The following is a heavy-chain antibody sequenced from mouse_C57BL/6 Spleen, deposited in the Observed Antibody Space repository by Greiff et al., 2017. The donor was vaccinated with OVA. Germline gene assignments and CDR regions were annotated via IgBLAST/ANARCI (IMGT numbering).Heavy chain of an antibody. J-gene: IGHJ3*01. Sequence: QVQLQQSGAELMKPGASVKLSCKASGFTFTGYWIEWVKQRPGHGLEWIGAILPGSGSTNYNEKFKGKATFTADTSSNTAYMQLSVLTTEDSAIYYCSRSYYYGSSYPSFAYWGKGTLVTVSA. CDR2: ILPGSGST. CDR3: SRSYYYGSSYPSFAY. D-gene: IGHD1-1*01. V-gene: IGHV1-9*01. CDR1: GFTFTGYW.